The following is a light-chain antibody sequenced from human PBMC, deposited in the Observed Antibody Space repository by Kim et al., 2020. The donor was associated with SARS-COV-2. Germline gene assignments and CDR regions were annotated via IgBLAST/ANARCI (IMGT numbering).Light chain of an antibody. J-gene: IGKJ4*01. CDR3: QQRTNWPLT. CDR1: QSVSSY. Sequence: GERATLSCRASQSVSSYLAWYQQKAGQAPRLLIYDASNRATGIPPRFSGSGSGTDFTLTISSLEPEDFAVYYCQQRTNWPLTFGGGTKVDIK. CDR2: DAS. V-gene: IGKV3-11*01.